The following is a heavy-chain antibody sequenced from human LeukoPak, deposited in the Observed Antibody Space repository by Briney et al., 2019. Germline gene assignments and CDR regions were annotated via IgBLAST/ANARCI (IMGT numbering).Heavy chain of an antibody. J-gene: IGHJ4*02. D-gene: IGHD5-18*01. CDR1: GFTFNNYG. Sequence: GGSLRLSCAASGFTFNNYGMHWIRQAPGKGLEWVAFTRYDGSNKRYADSVKGRFTISRDNAKNSLYLQMNSLRAEDTAVYYCARDPGYSYGPPFDYWGQGTLVTVSS. V-gene: IGHV3-30*02. CDR3: ARDPGYSYGPPFDY. CDR2: TRYDGSNK.